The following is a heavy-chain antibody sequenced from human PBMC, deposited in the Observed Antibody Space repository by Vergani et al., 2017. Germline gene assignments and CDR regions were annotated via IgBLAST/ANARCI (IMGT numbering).Heavy chain of an antibody. CDR1: GFTFNNYA. Sequence: EVQLLESGGGLVQPGGSLTLSCAASGFTFNNYAMSWVRQAPGKGLEWVSAISGSGGSTYYADSVKGRFTISRDNSKNTLYLQMNSLRAEDTAVYYCAKDPGVLWYLGYFQHWGQGTLVTVSS. J-gene: IGHJ1*01. CDR3: AKDPGVLWYLGYFQH. V-gene: IGHV3-23*01. CDR2: ISGSGGST. D-gene: IGHD2-21*01.